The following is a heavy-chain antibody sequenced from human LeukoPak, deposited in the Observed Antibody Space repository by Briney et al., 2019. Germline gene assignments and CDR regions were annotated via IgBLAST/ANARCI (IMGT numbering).Heavy chain of an antibody. J-gene: IGHJ6*04. CDR3: ARDGITRQWLAGRGVHMDV. CDR2: INPNSGGT. Sequence: GASVKVSCRASGYIFTGYYMHWVRQAPGQGLEWMGWINPNSGGTNYAQKFQGRVTMTRDTSISTAYMELSRLRSDDTAVYYCARDGITRQWLAGRGVHMDVWGKGTTVTVSS. V-gene: IGHV1-2*02. CDR1: GYIFTGYY. D-gene: IGHD6-19*01.